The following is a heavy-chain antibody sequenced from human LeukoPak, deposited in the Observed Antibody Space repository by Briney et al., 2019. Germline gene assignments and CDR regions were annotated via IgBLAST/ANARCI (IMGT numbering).Heavy chain of an antibody. CDR1: GGSISSSNW. Sequence: PSETLSLTCAVSGGSISSSNWWSWVRQPPGKGLEWIGEIYHSGSTNYNPSLKSRVSISLDTSQNQFSLKVSTVTAADTAVYYCAREGAARNFDYWGQGILVTVSS. CDR2: IYHSGST. V-gene: IGHV4-4*02. J-gene: IGHJ4*02. D-gene: IGHD6-6*01. CDR3: AREGAARNFDY.